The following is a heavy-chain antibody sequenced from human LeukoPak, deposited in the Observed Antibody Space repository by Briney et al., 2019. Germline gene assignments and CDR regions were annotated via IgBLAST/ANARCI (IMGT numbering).Heavy chain of an antibody. CDR1: GYSFTNYW. D-gene: IGHD3-3*01. CDR3: ARGPGSGYYPSYFDY. Sequence: GESLKISCKGSGYSFTNYWIGWVRQMPGKGLEWMGIIYPGDSDTRYSPSFQGQVTISADKSISTAYLQWSSLKPSDTAMYYCARGPGSGYYPSYFDYWGQGTLVTVSS. J-gene: IGHJ4*02. CDR2: IYPGDSDT. V-gene: IGHV5-51*01.